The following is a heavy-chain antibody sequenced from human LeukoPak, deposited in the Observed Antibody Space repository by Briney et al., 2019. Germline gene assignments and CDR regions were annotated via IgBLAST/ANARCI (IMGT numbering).Heavy chain of an antibody. CDR3: ARTLLVGATHFDY. CDR1: GGSISSSSYY. Sequence: PETLSLTCTVSGGSISSSSYYWGWIRQPPGKGLEWIGSIYYSGSTYYNPSLKSRVTISVDTSKNQFSLKLSSVTAADTAVYYCARTLLVGATHFDYWGQGTLVTVSS. J-gene: IGHJ4*02. V-gene: IGHV4-39*01. CDR2: IYYSGST. D-gene: IGHD1-26*01.